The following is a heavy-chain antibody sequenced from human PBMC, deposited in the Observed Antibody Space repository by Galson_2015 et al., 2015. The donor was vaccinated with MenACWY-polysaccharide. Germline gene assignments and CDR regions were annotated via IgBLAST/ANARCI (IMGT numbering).Heavy chain of an antibody. V-gene: IGHV3-23*01. CDR2: ISGSGAST. CDR1: GFTFNSYT. D-gene: IGHD4-17*01. CDR3: ANPGISTGRISDVDC. Sequence: SLRLSCAASGFTFNSYTMSWVRQAPGKGLEWVSAISGSGASTYYADSVKGRFTISRDNSKNTLYLQMNSLRADDTAVYYCANPGISTGRISDVDCWGQGALVTASS. J-gene: IGHJ4*02.